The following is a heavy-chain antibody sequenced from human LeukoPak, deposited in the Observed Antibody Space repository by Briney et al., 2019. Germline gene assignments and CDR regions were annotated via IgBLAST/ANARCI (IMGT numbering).Heavy chain of an antibody. CDR2: ISYDGSNK. V-gene: IGHV3-30*04. CDR1: GVTFSSYA. J-gene: IGHJ6*02. Sequence: PGRSLRLSCAAIGVTFSSYAVHWVRQAPGKGLEWVAVISYDGSNKYYADSVKGRFTISRDNSKNTLYLQMNSQRAEDTAVYYCAKDRKDKYDSSGYSFDYGMDVWGQGTTVTVSS. D-gene: IGHD3-22*01. CDR3: AKDRKDKYDSSGYSFDYGMDV.